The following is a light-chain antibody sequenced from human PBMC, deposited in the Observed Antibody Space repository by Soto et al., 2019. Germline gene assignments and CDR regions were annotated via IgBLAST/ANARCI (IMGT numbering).Light chain of an antibody. CDR1: SNDVGAYNY. J-gene: IGLJ1*01. CDR2: EVS. V-gene: IGLV2-14*01. Sequence: QSVLTQPASVSGSPGQSITISSTGTSNDVGAYNYVSWYQQHPGKAPKLVIYEVSHRPSGISDRFSGSKSGNTASLTISGLQVEDEADYYCSSYATGSPYVFGPGTKVTVL. CDR3: SSYATGSPYV.